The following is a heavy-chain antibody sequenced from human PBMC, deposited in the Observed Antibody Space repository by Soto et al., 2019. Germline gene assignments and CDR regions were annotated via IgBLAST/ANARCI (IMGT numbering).Heavy chain of an antibody. D-gene: IGHD6-13*01. V-gene: IGHV3-33*01. J-gene: IGHJ4*02. CDR1: GFTFSSYG. CDR2: IWYDGSNK. Sequence: QVQLVESGGGVVQPGRSLRLSCAASGFTFSSYGMHWVRQATGEGLEWVAVIWYDGSNKYYADSVKGRFTISRDNSKNTLYLQMNSLRAEDTAVYYCARDKAAAGLDYWGQGTLVTVSS. CDR3: ARDKAAAGLDY.